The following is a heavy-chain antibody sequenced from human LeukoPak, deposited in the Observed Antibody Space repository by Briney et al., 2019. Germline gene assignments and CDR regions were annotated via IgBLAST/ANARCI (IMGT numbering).Heavy chain of an antibody. CDR3: AKGGGYRFNWFDS. V-gene: IGHV3-23*01. CDR1: GFTFSSYA. J-gene: IGHJ5*01. CDR2: NSGSGGST. Sequence: PAGGSLRLSCAASGFTFSSYAMNWVRQAPGKGLEWVSANSGSGGSTYYADSVKGRFTISRDNSKNTLYLQMNSLRAEDTAVYYCAKGGGYRFNWFDSWGQGTLVTVSS. D-gene: IGHD3-10*01.